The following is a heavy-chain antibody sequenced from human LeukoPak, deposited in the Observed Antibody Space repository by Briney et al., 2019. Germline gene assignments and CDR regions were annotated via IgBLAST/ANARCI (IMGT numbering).Heavy chain of an antibody. CDR1: GFTFDDYA. CDR2: ISWNSGSI. J-gene: IGHJ4*02. D-gene: IGHD3-22*01. V-gene: IGHV3-9*01. Sequence: PGRSLRLSCAASGFTFDDYAMHWVRQAPGKGLEWVSGISWNSGSIGYADSVKGRFTISRDNAKNSLYLQMNSLRAEDTALYYCAKGSSYYYDSSGYFDYWGQGTLVTVSS. CDR3: AKGSSYYYDSSGYFDY.